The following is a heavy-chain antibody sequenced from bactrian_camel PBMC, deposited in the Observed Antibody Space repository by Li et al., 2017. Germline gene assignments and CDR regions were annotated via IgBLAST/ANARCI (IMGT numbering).Heavy chain of an antibody. J-gene: IGHJ4*01. CDR2: ISRFDTAT. CDR1: GFTFSNYD. D-gene: IGHD5*01. Sequence: VQLVESGGGSALAGGSVRLSCAASGFTFSNYDMSWVRQAPGKGFEWVASISRFDTATAYADVVKGRFTISRDNAKNTVYLQMNSLKPEDTAVYYCVRDVYGLDYWGQGTQVTVS. CDR3: VRDVYGLDY. V-gene: IGHV3S40*01.